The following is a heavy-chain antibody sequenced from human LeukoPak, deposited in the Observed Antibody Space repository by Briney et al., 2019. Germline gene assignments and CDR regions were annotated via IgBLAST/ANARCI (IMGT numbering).Heavy chain of an antibody. V-gene: IGHV3-48*01. CDR1: GFTFSSYS. J-gene: IGHJ4*02. CDR3: ARDPSLWFGESGY. Sequence: GGSLRLSCAASGFTFSSYSMNWVRQAPGKGLEWVSYISSSSSTIYYADSVKGRFTISRDNAKNSLYLQMNSLRAEDTAVYYCARDPSLWFGESGYWGQGTLVTVSS. CDR2: ISSSSSTI. D-gene: IGHD3-10*01.